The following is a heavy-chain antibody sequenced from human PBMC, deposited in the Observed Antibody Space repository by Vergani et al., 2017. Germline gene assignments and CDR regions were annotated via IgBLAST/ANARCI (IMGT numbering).Heavy chain of an antibody. CDR3: ARNLAYCGGDCYSFDY. CDR2: IYYSGST. Sequence: QVQLQESGPGLVKPSETLSLTCTVSGGSVSSGSYYWSWIRQPPGKGLEWIGYIYYSGSTNYNPSLKSRVTISVDTSKNQFSLKLSSVTAADTAVYYCARNLAYCGGDCYSFDYWGQGTLVTVSS. J-gene: IGHJ4*02. D-gene: IGHD2-21*02. V-gene: IGHV4-61*01. CDR1: GGSVSSGSYY.